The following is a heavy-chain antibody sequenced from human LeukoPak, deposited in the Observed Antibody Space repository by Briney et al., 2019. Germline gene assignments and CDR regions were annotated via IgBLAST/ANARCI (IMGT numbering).Heavy chain of an antibody. D-gene: IGHD3-22*01. CDR3: ARSSTYYYDSSGYYYPPNY. CDR1: GYRXXXYW. CDR2: IYPGDSDT. J-gene: IGHJ4*02. V-gene: IGHV5-51*01. Sequence: GYRXXXYWIGWVRQLPGKGLEWMGIIYPGDSDTRYSPSFQGQVTISADKSISTAYLQWSSLKASDTAMYYCARSSTYYYDSSGYYYPPNYWGQGTLVTVSS.